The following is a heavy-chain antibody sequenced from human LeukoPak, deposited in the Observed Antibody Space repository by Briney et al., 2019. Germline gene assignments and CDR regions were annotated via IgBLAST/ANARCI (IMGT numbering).Heavy chain of an antibody. CDR1: GFTFSNAW. Sequence: GGSVRLSCAASGFTFSNAWMSWVRQAPGKGLEWVGRIKSKTDGGTTDYAAPVKGRFTISRDDSKNTLYLQMNSLKTEDTAVYYCTSSTMVRGVTIYWYFDLWGRGTLVTVSS. CDR2: IKSKTDGGTT. D-gene: IGHD3-10*01. CDR3: TSSTMVRGVTIYWYFDL. J-gene: IGHJ2*01. V-gene: IGHV3-15*01.